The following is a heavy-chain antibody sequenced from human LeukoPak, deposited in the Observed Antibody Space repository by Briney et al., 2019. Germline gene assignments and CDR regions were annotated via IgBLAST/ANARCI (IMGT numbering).Heavy chain of an antibody. D-gene: IGHD5-24*01. CDR2: IFNSGST. CDR3: ARDRGPRYGMDV. J-gene: IGHJ6*02. V-gene: IGHV4-31*03. CDR1: GASISSGGYF. Sequence: SETLSLTCTVSGASISSGGYFWSWIRQRPGTGLERIGYIFNSGSTHYSLSLKSRLIISLDTSKNEFSLKLTSVTAADTGVYYCARDRGPRYGMDVWGQGTTVTVSS.